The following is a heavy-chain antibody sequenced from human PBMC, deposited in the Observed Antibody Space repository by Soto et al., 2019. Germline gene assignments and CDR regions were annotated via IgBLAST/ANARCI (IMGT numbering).Heavy chain of an antibody. CDR2: ISGNGRSA. Sequence: GGSLRLSCAASGFTFSSYAMSWVRRAPGKGLEWVSSISGNGRSAYYADSVKGRFTISRDNAKNTLYLQMNSLRVEDTAVYFCAKGGFPMMVVATATFYFASWGQGSLVTVSS. V-gene: IGHV3-23*01. CDR1: GFTFSSYA. CDR3: AKGGFPMMVVATATFYFAS. D-gene: IGHD2-21*02. J-gene: IGHJ4*02.